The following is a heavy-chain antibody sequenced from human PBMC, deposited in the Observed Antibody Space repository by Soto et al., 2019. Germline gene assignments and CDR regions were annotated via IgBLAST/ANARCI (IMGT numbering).Heavy chain of an antibody. V-gene: IGHV1-69*01. Sequence: QVQLVQSGAEVKKPGSSVKVSYKASGGTFSSYAISWVRQAPGQGLEWMGGIIPIFGTANYAQKFQGRVTITADESTSTAYMELSSLRSEDTAVYYCAESYGAYYYYGMDVWGQGTTVTVSS. CDR3: AESYGAYYYYGMDV. D-gene: IGHD5-18*01. CDR1: GGTFSSYA. CDR2: IIPIFGTA. J-gene: IGHJ6*02.